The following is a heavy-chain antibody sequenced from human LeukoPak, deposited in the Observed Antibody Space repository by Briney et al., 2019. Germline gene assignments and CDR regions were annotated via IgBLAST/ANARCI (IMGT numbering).Heavy chain of an antibody. Sequence: GGSLRLSCAASGFTFATYTFNWVRQAPGKGLGRVASISATQTYIYYADSVKGRFTISRDNSKNTLYLQMNSLRAEDTAVYYCARERDVDTAMVSRYYYYYGMDVWGQGTTVTVSS. J-gene: IGHJ6*02. CDR3: ARERDVDTAMVSRYYYYYGMDV. CDR1: GFTFATYT. D-gene: IGHD5-18*01. CDR2: ISATQTYI. V-gene: IGHV3-21*01.